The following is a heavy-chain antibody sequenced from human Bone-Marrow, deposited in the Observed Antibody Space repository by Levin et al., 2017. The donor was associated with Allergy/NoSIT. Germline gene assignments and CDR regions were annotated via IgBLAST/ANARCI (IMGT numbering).Heavy chain of an antibody. J-gene: IGHJ4*02. CDR2: ISSDGSQK. Sequence: GGSLRLSCAASGFTFSGYAMDWVRQVPGKGLEWVALISSDGSQKSYSESVKGRFTISRENSNKKVFLQMDSLTTEDTAVYYCARIRARTYFDFWSGYRDHWGQGALVIVSS. D-gene: IGHD3-3*01. CDR1: GFTFSGYA. CDR3: ARIRARTYFDFWSGYRDH. V-gene: IGHV3-30*04.